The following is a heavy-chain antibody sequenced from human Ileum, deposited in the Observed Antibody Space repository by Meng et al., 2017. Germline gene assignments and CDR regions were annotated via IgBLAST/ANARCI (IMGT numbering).Heavy chain of an antibody. V-gene: IGHV1-8*01. Sequence: QVQLVQSEAEVRKPGASVKVSCRASGYTFTSYDIHWVRQAPGQGFEWMGWMSPNSGNTGYSQNFQGRVTLTRSTPLRTVYMELSSLQSEDTAVYYCARVVSSGTFGDWFDPWGQGTLVTVSS. CDR2: MSPNSGNT. J-gene: IGHJ5*02. CDR3: ARVVSSGTFGDWFDP. D-gene: IGHD3-10*01. CDR1: GYTFTSYD.